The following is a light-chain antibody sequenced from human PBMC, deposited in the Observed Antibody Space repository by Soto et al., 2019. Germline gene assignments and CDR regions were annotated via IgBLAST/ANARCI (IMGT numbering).Light chain of an antibody. Sequence: ILITQAQATLSGSPGPRPCLSWRASQSVSSNLAWYQQKPGQAPRLLIYGASSRATGIPDRFSGSGSGTDFTLTISRLEPEDFAVYFCQQYGRSPWAFGQGTKV. CDR2: GAS. CDR1: QSVSSN. J-gene: IGKJ1*01. CDR3: QQYGRSPWA. V-gene: IGKV3-20*01.